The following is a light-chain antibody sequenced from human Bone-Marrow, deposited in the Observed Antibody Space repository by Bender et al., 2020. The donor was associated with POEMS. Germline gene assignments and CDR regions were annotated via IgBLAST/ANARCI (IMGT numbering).Light chain of an antibody. Sequence: QSVLTQPPSVSGAPGQRVTISCTGSSSNTGSGYDINWYQHLPGTAPKLLIYGYNNRPSGVPDRFSGSKSGTSASLAITGLQAEDEADYYCCSFTRRGTYVFGSGTKVTVL. J-gene: IGLJ1*01. CDR1: SSNTGSGYD. CDR2: GYN. V-gene: IGLV1-40*01. CDR3: CSFTRRGTYV.